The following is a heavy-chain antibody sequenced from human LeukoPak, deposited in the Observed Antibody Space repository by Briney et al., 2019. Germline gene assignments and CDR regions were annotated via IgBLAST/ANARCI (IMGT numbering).Heavy chain of an antibody. J-gene: IGHJ5*02. CDR2: INPSSGGT. Sequence: ASVKVSCKASGYTFTGYYMHWVRQAPGQGLEWMGWINPSSGGTNYAQKFQGRVTMTRDTSISTAYMELSRLRSDDTAVYYCAREDYYDSSGYYSWFDPWGQGTLVTVSS. V-gene: IGHV1-2*02. CDR1: GYTFTGYY. CDR3: AREDYYDSSGYYSWFDP. D-gene: IGHD3-22*01.